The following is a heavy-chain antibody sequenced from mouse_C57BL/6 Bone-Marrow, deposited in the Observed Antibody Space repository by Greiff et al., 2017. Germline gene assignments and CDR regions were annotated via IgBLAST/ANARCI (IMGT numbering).Heavy chain of an antibody. Sequence: VQVVESGAELVRPGASVKLSCKASGYTFTDYYINWVKQRPGQGLEWIARIYPGSGNTYYNEKFKGKATLTAEKSSSTAYMQLSSLTSEDSAVYFCAREGGFDYWGQGTTLTVSS. CDR2: IYPGSGNT. CDR1: GYTFTDYY. J-gene: IGHJ2*01. CDR3: AREGGFDY. V-gene: IGHV1-76*01.